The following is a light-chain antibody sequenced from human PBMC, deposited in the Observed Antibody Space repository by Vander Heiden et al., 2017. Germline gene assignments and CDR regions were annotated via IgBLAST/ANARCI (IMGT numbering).Light chain of an antibody. Sequence: ESVLTQSPATLSLSPGERATLSCRASQSVSSYLAWYQQKPGQAPKLLIYDASSRHTGIPARFSGSGSGTDFTLTISSLEPEDFAVYYCQQRSNWPPTFGQGTQLEIK. CDR1: QSVSSY. CDR3: QQRSNWPPT. CDR2: DAS. V-gene: IGKV3-11*01. J-gene: IGKJ5*01.